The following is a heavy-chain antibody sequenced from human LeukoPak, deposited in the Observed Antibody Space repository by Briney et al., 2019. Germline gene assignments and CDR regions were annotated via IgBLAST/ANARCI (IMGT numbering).Heavy chain of an antibody. CDR3: ARGPPTYYYGSGSHRYYYMDV. CDR2: MNPNSGNT. Sequence: GDSVKVSCKASGYTFTSYDINWVRQATGQGLEWKGWMNPNSGNTGYAQKFQGRVTMTRNTSISTAYMELSSLRSEDTAVYYCARGPPTYYYGSGSHRYYYMDVWGKGTTVTVSS. D-gene: IGHD3-10*01. CDR1: GYTFTSYD. J-gene: IGHJ6*03. V-gene: IGHV1-8*01.